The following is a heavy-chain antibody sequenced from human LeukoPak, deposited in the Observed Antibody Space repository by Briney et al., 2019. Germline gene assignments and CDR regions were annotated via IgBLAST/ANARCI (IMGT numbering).Heavy chain of an antibody. J-gene: IGHJ4*02. CDR1: GGTFSSYA. CDR2: IIPIFGTP. Sequence: ASVKVSCKASGGTFSSYAISWVRQAPGQGLEWMGGIIPIFGTPNYAQKFQGRVTITADESTSTAYMELSSLRSEDTAVYYCASGPGTPKGIDYWGQGTLVTVSS. CDR3: ASGPGTPKGIDY. D-gene: IGHD1-26*01. V-gene: IGHV1-69*13.